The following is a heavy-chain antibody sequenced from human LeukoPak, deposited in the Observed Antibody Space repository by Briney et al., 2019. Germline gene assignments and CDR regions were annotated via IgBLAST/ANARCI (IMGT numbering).Heavy chain of an antibody. D-gene: IGHD1-26*01. CDR3: VEDGGVSYAFDY. CDR2: LNDNGGRT. J-gene: IGHJ4*02. CDR1: GFTFSRYA. Sequence: PGGSLRLSCSASGFTFSRYAMHWVRQAPGQGLEYVSGLNDNGGRTHYGDSVKGRFSISRDNSKNTLHLQMSTLRAEDTALYYCVEDGGVSYAFDYWGQGILVTVAS. V-gene: IGHV3-64D*09.